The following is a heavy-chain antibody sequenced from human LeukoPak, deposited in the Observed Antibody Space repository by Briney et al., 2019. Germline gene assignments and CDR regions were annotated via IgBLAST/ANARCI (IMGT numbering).Heavy chain of an antibody. D-gene: IGHD6-19*01. CDR3: ARGLPHSSGWYGGLYWYFDL. CDR2: ISGSGGST. J-gene: IGHJ2*01. CDR1: GFTFSSFA. Sequence: PGGSLRLSCAASGFTFSSFAMSWVRQAPGKGLEWVSAISGSGGSTYYTDSVKGRFTISRDNSKNSLYLQMNSLRAEDTAVYYCARGLPHSSGWYGGLYWYFDLWGRGTLVTVSS. V-gene: IGHV3-23*01.